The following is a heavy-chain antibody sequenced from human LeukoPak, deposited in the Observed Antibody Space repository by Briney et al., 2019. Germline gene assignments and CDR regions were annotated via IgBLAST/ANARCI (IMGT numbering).Heavy chain of an antibody. V-gene: IGHV3-11*04. J-gene: IGHJ4*02. D-gene: IGHD3-22*01. CDR1: GFTFSDYY. CDR2: ISSSGSTI. Sequence: PGGSLRLSCAASGFTFSDYYMSWIRQAPGKGLEWVSYISSSGSTIYYADSVKGRFTISRDNAKNSLYLQMNSLRAEDTAVYYCARDLYDSSITRDYWGQGTLVTVSS. CDR3: ARDLYDSSITRDY.